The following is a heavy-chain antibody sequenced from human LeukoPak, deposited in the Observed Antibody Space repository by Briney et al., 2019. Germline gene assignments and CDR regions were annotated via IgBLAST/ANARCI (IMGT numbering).Heavy chain of an antibody. V-gene: IGHV4-34*01. D-gene: IGHD4-11*01. Sequence: SETLSLTCAVYGGSFSGYYWSWIRQPPGKGLEWIGEINHSGSTNYNPSLKSRVTISVDTSKNQFSLKPSSVTAADTAVYYCARHTVWAGYYYYYGMDVWGQGTTVTVSS. J-gene: IGHJ6*02. CDR1: GGSFSGYY. CDR2: INHSGST. CDR3: ARHTVWAGYYYYYGMDV.